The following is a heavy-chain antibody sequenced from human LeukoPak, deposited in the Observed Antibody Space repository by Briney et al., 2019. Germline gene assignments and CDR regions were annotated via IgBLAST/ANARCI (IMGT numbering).Heavy chain of an antibody. V-gene: IGHV4-59*01. CDR1: GGSISSYY. D-gene: IGHD3/OR15-3a*01. CDR3: ARGGPDAFDI. J-gene: IGHJ3*02. Sequence: PSETLSLTCTVSGGSISSYYWSWIRRPPGKGLEWIGYIYYSGSTNYNPSLKSRVTISVDTSKNQFSLKLSSVTAADTAVYYCARGGPDAFDIWGQGTMVTVSS. CDR2: IYYSGST.